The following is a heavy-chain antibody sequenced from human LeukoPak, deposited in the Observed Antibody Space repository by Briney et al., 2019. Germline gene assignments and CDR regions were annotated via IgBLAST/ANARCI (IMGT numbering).Heavy chain of an antibody. D-gene: IGHD3-22*01. CDR2: LYYSGST. CDR1: GGSISSYY. Sequence: SETLSLTCTVSGGSISSYYWSWIRQPPGKGLEWIGYLYYSGSTNYNTSLKSRVTISVDTSKNQFSLKLSSVTAADTAVYYCARGSAYYYDSSGYPTFDYWGQGTLVTVSS. CDR3: ARGSAYYYDSSGYPTFDY. J-gene: IGHJ4*02. V-gene: IGHV4-59*01.